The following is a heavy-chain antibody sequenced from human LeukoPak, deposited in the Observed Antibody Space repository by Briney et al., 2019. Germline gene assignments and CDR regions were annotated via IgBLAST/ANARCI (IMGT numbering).Heavy chain of an antibody. V-gene: IGHV1-3*01. J-gene: IGHJ4*02. CDR2: IHLGNGNT. CDR1: RFPFTSYA. CDR3: ARVDGSGPNAPHDF. Sequence: GASVKVSCTASRFPFTSYAMHWVRQAPGQRLEWMGWIHLGNGNTEYSEKFQGRVTITRDTPATTTYMEVSSLRSEDTAVYYCARVDGSGPNAPHDFWGQGSLVTVSS. D-gene: IGHD3-10*01.